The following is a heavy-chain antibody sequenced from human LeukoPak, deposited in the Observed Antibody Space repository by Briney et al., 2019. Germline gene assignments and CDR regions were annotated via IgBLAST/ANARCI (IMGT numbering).Heavy chain of an antibody. Sequence: PGGSLRLSCAASGFTFSGYSMNWVRQAPGKGLEWVSSISSSSSYIYYADSVKGRFTISRDNAKNSLYLQMNSLRAEDTAVYYCARDCSGGSCYPRQYYFDYWGQGTLVTVSS. CDR3: ARDCSGGSCYPRQYYFDY. CDR1: GFTFSGYS. D-gene: IGHD2-15*01. V-gene: IGHV3-21*01. J-gene: IGHJ4*02. CDR2: ISSSSSYI.